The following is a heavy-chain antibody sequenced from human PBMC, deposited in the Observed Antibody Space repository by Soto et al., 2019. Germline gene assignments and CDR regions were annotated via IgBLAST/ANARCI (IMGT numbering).Heavy chain of an antibody. D-gene: IGHD3-3*01. CDR1: GGSISSSSYY. Sequence: QLQLQESGPGLVKPSETLSLTCTVSGGSISSSSYYWGWIRQPPGKGLEWIGSIYYSGSTYYNPSLKSRVTISVDTSKNQFSLKLSSVTAADTAVYYCARDSDFWSGYYGFDYWGQGTLVTVSS. J-gene: IGHJ4*02. V-gene: IGHV4-39*01. CDR3: ARDSDFWSGYYGFDY. CDR2: IYYSGST.